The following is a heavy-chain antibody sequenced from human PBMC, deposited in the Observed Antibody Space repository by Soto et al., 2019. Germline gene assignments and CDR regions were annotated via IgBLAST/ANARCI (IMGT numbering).Heavy chain of an antibody. V-gene: IGHV4-39*01. D-gene: IGHD6-19*01. J-gene: IGHJ4*02. CDR1: GVSISTSDYF. CDR3: ARLPRPTVAGSGTEY. CDR2: MSSSGGT. Sequence: PSETLSLTCTVSGVSISTSDYFWGWIRQPPGKGLEWIASMSSSGGTFYNPSLKSRVTMSVGPSENQVSLGLNSVTAADPAVYYCARLPRPTVAGSGTEYWGQGTLVTVSS.